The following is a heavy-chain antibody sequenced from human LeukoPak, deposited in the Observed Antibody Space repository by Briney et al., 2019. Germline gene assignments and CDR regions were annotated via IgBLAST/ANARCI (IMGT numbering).Heavy chain of an antibody. J-gene: IGHJ5*02. CDR2: INSDGTST. CDR3: ARTLGVPSAFDP. CDR1: GXTFSSYS. D-gene: IGHD2-2*01. Sequence: GGSLRLSCAASGXTFSSYSLNWVRQAPGKGLEWVCRINSDGTSTTYADSVKGRFTISRDNAKNTVYLQMNSLRAEDTAVYYCARTLGVPSAFDPWGQGTLVTVSS. V-gene: IGHV3-74*01.